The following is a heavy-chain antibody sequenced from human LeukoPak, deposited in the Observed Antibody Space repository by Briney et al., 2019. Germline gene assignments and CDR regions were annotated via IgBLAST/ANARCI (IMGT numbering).Heavy chain of an antibody. CDR3: ARVREATGYLAFDI. V-gene: IGHV4-61*02. D-gene: IGHD3-9*01. CDR1: GDSISSGDYY. Sequence: SETLSLTCTVSGDSISSGDYYWSWIRQPAGKGLEWIGRISSSGSTNYNPSLKSRVTISVDTSKNQFSLKLSSVTAADTAVYYCARVREATGYLAFDIWGQGTMVTVSS. CDR2: ISSSGST. J-gene: IGHJ3*02.